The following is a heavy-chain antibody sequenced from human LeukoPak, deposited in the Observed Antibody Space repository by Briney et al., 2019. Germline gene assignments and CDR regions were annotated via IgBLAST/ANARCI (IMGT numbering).Heavy chain of an antibody. CDR2: INTNTGNP. V-gene: IGHV7-4-1*02. J-gene: IGHJ4*02. D-gene: IGHD6-6*01. CDR3: ARYSSSSGADY. CDR1: GYTFTTYA. Sequence: ASVKVSCKASGYTFTTYAMNWVRQAPGQGLEWMGWINTNTGNPTYAQGFTGRFVFSLDTSVSTAYLQISSLKAEDTAVYHCARYSSSSGADYWGQGTLVTVSS.